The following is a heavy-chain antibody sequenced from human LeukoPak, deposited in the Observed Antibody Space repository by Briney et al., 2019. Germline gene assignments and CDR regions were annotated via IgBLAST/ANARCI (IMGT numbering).Heavy chain of an antibody. CDR1: GGSFSGYY. V-gene: IGHV4-34*01. CDR3: ARSNPWLSRALDI. CDR2: INHSGST. J-gene: IGHJ3*02. D-gene: IGHD5-12*01. Sequence: SETLSLTCAVYGGSFSGYYWSWIRQPPGKGLEWIGEINHSGSTNYNPSLKSRVTISVDTSKNQFSLKLSSVTAADTAVYYCARSNPWLSRALDIWGQGTMVTVSS.